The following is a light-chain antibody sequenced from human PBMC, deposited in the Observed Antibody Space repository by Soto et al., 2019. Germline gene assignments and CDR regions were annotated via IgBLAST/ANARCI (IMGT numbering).Light chain of an antibody. Sequence: EIVMTQSPATLSVSPGERATLSCRASQSVSSNLAWYQQKPVQAPRLLIYGASTRATGIPARFIGSGSETEFTLSISSLKSEDFAVDYCQQYNNWRTLTFGGGSKVEIK. CDR1: QSVSSN. V-gene: IGKV3-15*01. CDR3: QQYNNWRTLT. J-gene: IGKJ4*01. CDR2: GAS.